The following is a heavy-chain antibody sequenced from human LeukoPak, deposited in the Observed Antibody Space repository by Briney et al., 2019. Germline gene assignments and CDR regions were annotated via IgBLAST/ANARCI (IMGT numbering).Heavy chain of an antibody. CDR2: FDPEDGET. J-gene: IGHJ4*02. V-gene: IGHV1-24*01. CDR1: GYTLTELS. Sequence: ASVKVSCKVSGYTLTELSMHWVRQAPGKGLEWMGGFDPEDGETIYAQKFQGRVTMTEDTSTDTAYMELSSLRSEDTAVYYCATGDYYDSSGYPRQNFDYWSQGTLVTVSS. D-gene: IGHD3-22*01. CDR3: ATGDYYDSSGYPRQNFDY.